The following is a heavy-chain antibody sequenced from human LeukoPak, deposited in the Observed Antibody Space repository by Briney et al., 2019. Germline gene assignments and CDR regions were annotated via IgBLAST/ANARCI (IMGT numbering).Heavy chain of an antibody. J-gene: IGHJ4*02. D-gene: IGHD1-26*01. CDR1: GFTFGSYG. V-gene: IGHV3-23*01. CDR3: AKHSGSYFIYYVDS. CDR2: ISGSAYNT. Sequence: PGGSLRLSCAASGFTFGSYGMSWVRQAPGKGLEWVSTISGSAYNTYYADSVKGRFTISRDTSANTLYLQMNSLRADDTALYYCAKHSGSYFIYYVDSWGQGTLVTVSS.